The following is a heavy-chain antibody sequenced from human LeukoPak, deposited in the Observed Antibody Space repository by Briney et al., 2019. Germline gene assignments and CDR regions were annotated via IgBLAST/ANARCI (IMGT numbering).Heavy chain of an antibody. J-gene: IGHJ4*02. Sequence: SVKVSCKASGGTFSSYAISWVRQAPGQGLEWMGGIIPIFGTANYAQKFQGRVTITADESTSTAYMELSSLRSEDTAVYYCATASAYDYVWGSYRLGFDYWGQGTLVTVSS. CDR2: IIPIFGTA. V-gene: IGHV1-69*13. CDR3: ATASAYDYVWGSYRLGFDY. CDR1: GGTFSSYA. D-gene: IGHD3-16*02.